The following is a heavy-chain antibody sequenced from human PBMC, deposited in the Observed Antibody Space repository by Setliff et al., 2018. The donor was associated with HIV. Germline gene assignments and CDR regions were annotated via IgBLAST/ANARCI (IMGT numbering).Heavy chain of an antibody. CDR3: AKDPAVRGSTFDS. Sequence: PGGSLRLSCAASGFTFSSYWMHWVRQAPGKGLEWVSTISSDHNTYYPDSVRGRFTVSRDNSKNTLYLQMNSLRAEDTAVYYCAKDPAVRGSTFDSWGQGTLVTVSS. J-gene: IGHJ4*02. CDR1: GFTFSSYW. CDR2: ISSDHNT. V-gene: IGHV3-23*01. D-gene: IGHD3-10*01.